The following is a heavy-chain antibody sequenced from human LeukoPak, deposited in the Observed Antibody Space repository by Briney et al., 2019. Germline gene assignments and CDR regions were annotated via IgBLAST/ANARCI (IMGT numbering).Heavy chain of an antibody. CDR1: GFTFSSYA. CDR3: ANREGSGTYYVFAY. V-gene: IGHV3-23*01. D-gene: IGHD1-26*01. J-gene: IGHJ4*02. CDR2: MSGSGGSI. Sequence: GGSLRLSCGASGFTFSSYAMSWVRQAPGKGLEWVSGMSGSGGSIYYADSVKGRFTISRDNSKNTLYLQMNNLRAEDTAVYYCANREGSGTYYVFAYWGRGTLVTVSS.